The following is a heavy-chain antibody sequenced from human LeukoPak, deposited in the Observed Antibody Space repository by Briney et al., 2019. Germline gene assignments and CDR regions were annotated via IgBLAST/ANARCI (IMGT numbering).Heavy chain of an antibody. D-gene: IGHD3-10*01. J-gene: IGHJ5*02. CDR1: GGSISSYY. Sequence: PSETLSLTCTVSGGSISSYYWSWIRQPPGKGLEWIAYIYYSGSTNYNPSLKSRVTISVDTSKNQFSLKLSSVTAADTAVYYCARVTGSGSLIVPPSWFDPWGQGTLVTVSS. V-gene: IGHV4-59*01. CDR2: IYYSGST. CDR3: ARVTGSGSLIVPPSWFDP.